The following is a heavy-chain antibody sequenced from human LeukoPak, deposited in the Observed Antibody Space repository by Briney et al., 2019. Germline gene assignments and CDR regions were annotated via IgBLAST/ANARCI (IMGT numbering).Heavy chain of an antibody. Sequence: ASVKVSCKVSGYTLTELSMHWVQQAPGKGLEWMGGFDPEDGETIYAQKFQGRVTMTEDTSTDTAYMELSSLRSEDTAVYYCATDSRGYSYGYSYYYGMDVWGQGTTVTVSS. D-gene: IGHD5-18*01. CDR2: FDPEDGET. CDR3: ATDSRGYSYGYSYYYGMDV. J-gene: IGHJ6*02. CDR1: GYTLTELS. V-gene: IGHV1-24*01.